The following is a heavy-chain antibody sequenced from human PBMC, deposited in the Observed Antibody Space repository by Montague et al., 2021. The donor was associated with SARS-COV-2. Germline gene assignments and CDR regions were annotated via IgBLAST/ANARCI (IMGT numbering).Heavy chain of an antibody. D-gene: IGHD4-23*01. CDR3: AKNGGAHGLDV. V-gene: IGHV3-7*01. Sequence: SLRLSCAASGFTFSNIWLSWVRQAPGKGLEWVANIKPDESEKNYVDSVKGRFSISRDNAKNSLYLQMDNLRADDTAIYYCAKNGGAHGLDVWGQGTSVSVSS. J-gene: IGHJ6*02. CDR2: IKPDESEK. CDR1: GFTFSNIW.